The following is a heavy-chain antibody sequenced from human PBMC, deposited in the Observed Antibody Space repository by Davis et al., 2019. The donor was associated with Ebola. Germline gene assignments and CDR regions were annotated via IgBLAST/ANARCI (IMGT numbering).Heavy chain of an antibody. J-gene: IGHJ6*04. Sequence: GGSLRLSCSASGFIFSSYVMSWVRLAPGKGLEWVSAVTSSGGGTYYADSVKGRFTISRDNSKNKLYLQMNSLRVEDTAVYYCAKGGSGWPSDYSYGMGVWGKGTTVTVSS. CDR1: GFIFSSYV. D-gene: IGHD6-19*01. V-gene: IGHV3-23*01. CDR2: VTSSGGGT. CDR3: AKGGSGWPSDYSYGMGV.